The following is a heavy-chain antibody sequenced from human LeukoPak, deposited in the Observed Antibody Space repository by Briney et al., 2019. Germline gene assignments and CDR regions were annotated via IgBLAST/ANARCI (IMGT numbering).Heavy chain of an antibody. CDR3: AREALFRDFWSGYYARYNWFDP. Sequence: KSSETLSLTRTVSGGSISSSSYYWSWIRQPPGKGLEWIGEINHSGSTNYNPSLKSRVTISVDTSKNQFSLKLSSVTAADTAVYYCAREALFRDFWSGYYARYNWFDPWGQGTLVTVSS. CDR2: INHSGST. V-gene: IGHV4-39*07. J-gene: IGHJ5*02. D-gene: IGHD3-3*01. CDR1: GGSISSSSYY.